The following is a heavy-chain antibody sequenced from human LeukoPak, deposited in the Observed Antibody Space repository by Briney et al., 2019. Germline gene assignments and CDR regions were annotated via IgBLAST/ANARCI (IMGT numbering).Heavy chain of an antibody. V-gene: IGHV4-31*03. CDR3: ARVVVPAAYYFDY. D-gene: IGHD2-2*01. CDR1: GGSISSGGYY. CDR2: ICYSGST. Sequence: PSQTLSLTCTVSGGSISSGGYYWSWIRQHPGKGLEWIGYICYSGSTYYNPSLKSRVTISVDTSKNQFSLKLSSVTAADTAVYYCARVVVPAAYYFDYWGQGTLVTVSS. J-gene: IGHJ4*02.